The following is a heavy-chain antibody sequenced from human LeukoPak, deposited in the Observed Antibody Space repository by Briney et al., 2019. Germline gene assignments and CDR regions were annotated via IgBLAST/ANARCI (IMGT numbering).Heavy chain of an antibody. Sequence: GGSLRLSCAASGFTVSSNYMSWVRQAPGKGLEWVSVIYSGGSTYYADSVKGRFTISRDNSKNTLYLQMNSLRAEDTAVYYCARVPSPLAYCGGDCYLWGQGTLVTVSS. CDR3: ARVPSPLAYCGGDCYL. V-gene: IGHV3-66*01. CDR1: GFTVSSNY. J-gene: IGHJ4*02. D-gene: IGHD2-21*02. CDR2: IYSGGST.